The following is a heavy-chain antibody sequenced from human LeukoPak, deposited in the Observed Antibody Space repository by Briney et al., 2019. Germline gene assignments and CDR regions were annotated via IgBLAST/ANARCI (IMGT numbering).Heavy chain of an antibody. CDR2: IYYSGST. CDR1: GGSIRSYY. CDR3: ARVWGDYYYYYMDV. V-gene: IGHV4-59*01. Sequence: PSETLSLTCTVSGGSIRSYYWSWIRQPPGKGLEWIGYIYYSGSTNYNPSLKSRVTISVDTSKNQFSLKLSSVTAADTAVYYCARVWGDYYYYYMDVWGKGTTVTVSS. J-gene: IGHJ6*03. D-gene: IGHD3-16*01.